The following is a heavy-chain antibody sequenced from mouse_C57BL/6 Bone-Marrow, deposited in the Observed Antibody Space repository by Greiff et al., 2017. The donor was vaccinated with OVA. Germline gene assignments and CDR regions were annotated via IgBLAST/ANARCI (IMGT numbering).Heavy chain of an antibody. CDR1: GFNIKDYY. J-gene: IGHJ2*01. CDR2: IDPEDGDN. Sequence: VQLKESGAELVKPGASVKLSCTASGFNIKDYYMHWVKQRTEQGLEWIGRIDPEDGDNKYAPKFQGKATITADTSSNTAYLQLSSLTSEDTAVYYCARETYGSDYWGQGTTVTVSS. D-gene: IGHD2-2*01. V-gene: IGHV14-2*01. CDR3: ARETYGSDY.